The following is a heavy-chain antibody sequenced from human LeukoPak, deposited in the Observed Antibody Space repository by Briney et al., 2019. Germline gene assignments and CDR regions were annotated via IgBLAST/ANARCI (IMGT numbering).Heavy chain of an antibody. CDR3: ARVIGYCGGGSCYGTGYFDY. CDR1: GFTFGDYG. Sequence: PGGSLRLSCAASGFTFGDYGMTWVRQAPGKGLEWVSDISWNGGSTGYADSVKGRFTISRDNAKNSLYVQMNSLRAEDTAFYYCARVIGYCGGGSCYGTGYFDYWGQGTLVTVSS. V-gene: IGHV3-20*04. D-gene: IGHD2-15*01. J-gene: IGHJ4*02. CDR2: ISWNGGST.